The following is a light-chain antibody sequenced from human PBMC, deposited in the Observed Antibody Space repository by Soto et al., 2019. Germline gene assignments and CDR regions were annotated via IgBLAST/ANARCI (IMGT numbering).Light chain of an antibody. Sequence: QSVLTQPPSASGTPGQRVTISCSGSRSNIGSNAVSWYQQLPGTAPKLLIYNNNQRPSGVPDRFAASKAGTSATLAIRGLQSEEEADYHCAEGYDGLDALVVFGGGTELTVL. CDR2: NNN. V-gene: IGLV1-44*01. CDR1: RSNIGSNA. J-gene: IGLJ3*02. CDR3: AEGYDGLDALVV.